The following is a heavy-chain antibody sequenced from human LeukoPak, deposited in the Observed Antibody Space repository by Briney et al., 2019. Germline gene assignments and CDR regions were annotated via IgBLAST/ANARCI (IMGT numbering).Heavy chain of an antibody. V-gene: IGHV4-39*01. D-gene: IGHD5-18*01. CDR1: GGSISSSSYY. CDR2: IYYSGST. CDR3: ARRRSGYSYGL. Sequence: SETLSLTCTVSGGSISSSSYYWGWIRQPPGKGLEWIGSIYYSGSTYYNPSLKSRVTISVDTSKNQFSLELSSVTAADTAVYYCARRRSGYSYGLWGQGTLVTVSS. J-gene: IGHJ4*02.